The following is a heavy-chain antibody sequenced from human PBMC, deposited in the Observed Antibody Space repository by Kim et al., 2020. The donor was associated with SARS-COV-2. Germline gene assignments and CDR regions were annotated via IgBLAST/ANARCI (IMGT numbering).Heavy chain of an antibody. Sequence: ASVKVSCRASGYTFTSYYMHWVRQAPGQGLEWMGIINPSGGSTSFAQKFQGRVSMTRDTSTSTVYMEVSSLRSEDTAVYYCASARQSSAYCGGDCYSPLDYWGQGPLVTVPS. D-gene: IGHD2-21*02. CDR2: INPSGGST. J-gene: IGHJ4*02. CDR1: GYTFTSYY. CDR3: ASARQSSAYCGGDCYSPLDY. V-gene: IGHV1-46*01.